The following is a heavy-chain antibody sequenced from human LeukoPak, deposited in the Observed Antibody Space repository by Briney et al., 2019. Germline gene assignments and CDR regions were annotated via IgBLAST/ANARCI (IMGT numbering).Heavy chain of an antibody. Sequence: PSVKVSCKASGYTFTSYDINCVRQATGQGLEWVGWMNTNSGNTGYAQKFQGRVTMTRNTSISTAYMELSSLRSEDTAVYYCARIKRYYGSGSYPDYWGQGTLVTVSS. J-gene: IGHJ4*02. V-gene: IGHV1-8*01. CDR3: ARIKRYYGSGSYPDY. CDR1: GYTFTSYD. CDR2: MNTNSGNT. D-gene: IGHD3-10*01.